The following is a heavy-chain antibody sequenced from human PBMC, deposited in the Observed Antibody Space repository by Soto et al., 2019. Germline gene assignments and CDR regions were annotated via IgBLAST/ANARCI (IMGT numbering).Heavy chain of an antibody. J-gene: IGHJ4*02. CDR1: GYLISSGYY. CDR2: IDYSGKT. CDR3: ARDLSSGYDSYYFEC. D-gene: IGHD3-22*01. V-gene: IGHV4-38-2*02. Sequence: PSETRSLTCSVSGYLISSGYYWGWVRPTPGKGLEWLGSIDYSGKTYKNPSLKSRVSASVDLSQNQFSLNLRSVTAADTAVYFCARDLSSGYDSYYFECWGQGTMVTVSA.